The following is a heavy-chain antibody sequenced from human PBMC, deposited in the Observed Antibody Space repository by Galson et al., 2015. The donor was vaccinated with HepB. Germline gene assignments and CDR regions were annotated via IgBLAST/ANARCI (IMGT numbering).Heavy chain of an antibody. Sequence: SLRLSCAASGFTFSSYSMNWVRQAPGKGLEWVSSISSSSSYIYYADSVKGRFTISRDNAKNSLYLRMNSLRAEDTAVYYCARSYSSSWYDAFDIWGQGTMVTVSS. J-gene: IGHJ3*02. D-gene: IGHD6-13*01. CDR3: ARSYSSSWYDAFDI. V-gene: IGHV3-21*01. CDR1: GFTFSSYS. CDR2: ISSSSSYI.